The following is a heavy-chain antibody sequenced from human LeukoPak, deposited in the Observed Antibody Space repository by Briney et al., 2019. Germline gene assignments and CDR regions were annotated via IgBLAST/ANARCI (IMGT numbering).Heavy chain of an antibody. V-gene: IGHV3-7*01. D-gene: IGHD6-13*01. Sequence: GGSLRLSCAASGFTFSTYWMSWVRQAPGKGLEWVAIIKQDGSEKYHLDSVKGRFTISRDNAKNSLYLQMNSLRAEDTAVYFCTREAAAGIDYWGQGTLVTVSS. J-gene: IGHJ4*02. CDR2: IKQDGSEK. CDR3: TREAAAGIDY. CDR1: GFTFSTYW.